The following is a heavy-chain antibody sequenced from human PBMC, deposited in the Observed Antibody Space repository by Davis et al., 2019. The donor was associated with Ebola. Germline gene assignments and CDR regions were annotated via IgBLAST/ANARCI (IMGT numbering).Heavy chain of an antibody. D-gene: IGHD2-15*01. CDR1: GSSISSDDHY. Sequence: MPSETLSLTCTVSGSSISSDDHYWSWIRQPPGKGLEWIGDIHYSGDTNSNPSLKGRLSISVDTSKNQFSLKLSSVTAADTAVYYCARGTVVVVAVWGQGTLVTVSS. V-gene: IGHV4-30-4*01. CDR3: ARGTVVVVAV. CDR2: IHYSGDT. J-gene: IGHJ4*02.